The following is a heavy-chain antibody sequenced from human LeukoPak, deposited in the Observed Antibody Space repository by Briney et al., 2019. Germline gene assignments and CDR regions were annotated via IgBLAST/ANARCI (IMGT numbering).Heavy chain of an antibody. CDR3: ARVPKRWLQYGAFDF. J-gene: IGHJ3*01. Sequence: SETLSLTCTVSGGSISSGGYYWSWIRQPPGKGLEWIGYIYHSGGTYYNPSLKSRVTISVDRSKNQFSLKLSSVTAADTAVYYCARVPKRWLQYGAFDFWGQGTMVTVSS. V-gene: IGHV4-30-2*01. CDR1: GGSISSGGYY. CDR2: IYHSGGT. D-gene: IGHD5-24*01.